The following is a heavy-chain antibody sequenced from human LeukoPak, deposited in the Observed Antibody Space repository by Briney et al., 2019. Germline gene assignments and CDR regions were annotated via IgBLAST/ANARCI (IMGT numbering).Heavy chain of an antibody. CDR1: GFTFSSYA. CDR2: ISGSGGST. V-gene: IGHV3-23*01. J-gene: IGHJ3*02. Sequence: PGGSLRLSCAASGFTFSSYAMSWVRQAPGKGLEWVSAISGSGGSTYYADSVKGRFTISRDNSKNTLYLQMNSLGAEDTAVYYCAKGLPLAAAGTVVAFDIWGQGTMVTVSS. CDR3: AKGLPLAAAGTVVAFDI. D-gene: IGHD6-13*01.